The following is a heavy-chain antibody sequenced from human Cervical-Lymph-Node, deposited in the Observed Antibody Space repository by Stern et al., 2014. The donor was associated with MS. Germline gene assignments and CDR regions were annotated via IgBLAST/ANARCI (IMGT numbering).Heavy chain of an antibody. Sequence: VQLEESGPEVKKTGASVKLSCKAPGYTFTSSSMHWVRQAPGQGLEWMGIINPSVDSTTYAPKFQGRVTMTRDTSSSTVYMELSSLGSEDTAVYYCARGQRYFDYWGQGTLVTVSS. CDR2: INPSVDST. V-gene: IGHV1-46*01. J-gene: IGHJ4*02. CDR3: ARGQRYFDY. CDR1: GYTFTSSS.